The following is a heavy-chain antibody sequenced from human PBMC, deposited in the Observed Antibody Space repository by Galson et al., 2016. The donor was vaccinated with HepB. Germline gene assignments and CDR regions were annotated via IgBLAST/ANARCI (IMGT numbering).Heavy chain of an antibody. V-gene: IGHV3-33*01. CDR2: IWFDGSYK. CDR1: GFTFNKYG. CDR3: AREDPYLDAFDI. J-gene: IGHJ3*02. D-gene: IGHD2-21*01. Sequence: SLRLSCAASGFTFNKYGMHWVRQAPGKGLEWVAVIWFDGSYKFYADSVKGRFTTSRDNSKNTVYLQMSSLRAEDTAIYYCAREDPYLDAFDIWGRGTMVTVSS.